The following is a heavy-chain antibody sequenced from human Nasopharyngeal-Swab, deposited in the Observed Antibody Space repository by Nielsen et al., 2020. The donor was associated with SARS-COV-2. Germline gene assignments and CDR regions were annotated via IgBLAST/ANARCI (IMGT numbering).Heavy chain of an antibody. V-gene: IGHV3-13*01. J-gene: IGHJ6*03. CDR1: GFTFSSYD. D-gene: IGHD3-3*01. CDR2: IGTEGDT. CDR3: ARARGINLGLGVVGDMDV. Sequence: GESLKISCAASGFTFSSYDMHWVRQVTVKGLEWVSSIGTEGDTHYPDSVKGRFTISRGNAKSSLYLQMNIVRAEDTGVYYCARARGINLGLGVVGDMDVWGKGTTVTVSS.